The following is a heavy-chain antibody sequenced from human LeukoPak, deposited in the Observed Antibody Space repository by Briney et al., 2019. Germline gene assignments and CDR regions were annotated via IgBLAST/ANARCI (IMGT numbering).Heavy chain of an antibody. V-gene: IGHV5-51*01. CDR2: IYPGDSDT. J-gene: IGHJ3*02. D-gene: IGHD3-10*01. CDR1: GYSFTSYW. Sequence: RGESLKISWKGSGYSFTSYWIGWVRQMPGKGLEWMGIIYPGDSDTRYSPSFQGQVTISADKSISTAYLQWSSLKASDTAMYYCARPRGGAFDAFDIWGQGTMVTVSS. CDR3: ARPRGGAFDAFDI.